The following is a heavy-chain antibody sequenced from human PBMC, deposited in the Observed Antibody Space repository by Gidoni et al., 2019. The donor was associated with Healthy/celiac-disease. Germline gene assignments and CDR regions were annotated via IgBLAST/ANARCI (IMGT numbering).Heavy chain of an antibody. CDR2: IYIGGST. Sequence: EVQLVESGGGLVQPGGSLRLSCAASGFTVSSNYMSWVRQAPGKGLEWVSVIYIGGSTYYADSVKGRFTISRDNSKNTLYLQMNSLRAEDTAVYYCARDRAKYYFDYWGQGTLVTVSS. CDR3: ARDRAKYYFDY. J-gene: IGHJ4*02. V-gene: IGHV3-66*01. CDR1: GFTVSSNY.